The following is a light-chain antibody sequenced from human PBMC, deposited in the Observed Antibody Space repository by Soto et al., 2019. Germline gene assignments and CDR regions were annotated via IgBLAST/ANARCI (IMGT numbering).Light chain of an antibody. V-gene: IGKV3-20*01. Sequence: EIVLTQSPGTLSLSPGERATLSCRASQSVSSSYLAWYQQKRGQAPSLLMYGASRRATGIPERFSGSGSGTDFTLTISRLETEDFAVYYCQQYGSSPRTFGQGTKVDIK. CDR1: QSVSSSY. CDR2: GAS. J-gene: IGKJ1*01. CDR3: QQYGSSPRT.